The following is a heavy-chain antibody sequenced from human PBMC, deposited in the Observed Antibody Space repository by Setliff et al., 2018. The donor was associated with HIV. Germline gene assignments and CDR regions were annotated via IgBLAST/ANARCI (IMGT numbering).Heavy chain of an antibody. CDR2: INPNSGGT. CDR3: ARDRIAAAGTLMGY. CDR1: GYAFTGYY. Sequence: ASVKVSCKASGYAFTGYYMHWVRQAPGQGLEWMGRINPNSGGTNYAQKFQGRVTMTRDTSISTAYMELSRLRSDDTAVYYCARDRIAAAGTLMGYWGQGTLVTVSS. J-gene: IGHJ4*02. D-gene: IGHD6-13*01. V-gene: IGHV1-2*06.